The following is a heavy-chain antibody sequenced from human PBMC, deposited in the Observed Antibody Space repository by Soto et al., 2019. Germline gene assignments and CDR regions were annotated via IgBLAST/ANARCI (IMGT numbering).Heavy chain of an antibody. CDR1: GYTFTSYY. V-gene: IGHV1-46*03. CDR2: INPSGGST. CDR3: ARSRGPDQSDDAFDI. Sequence: ASVKVSCKASGYTFTSYYMHWVRQAPGQGLEWMGIINPSGGSTSYAQKFQGRVTMTRDTSTSTVYMELSSLRSEDTAVYYCARSRGPDQSDDAFDIWGQGTMVTVSS. J-gene: IGHJ3*02. D-gene: IGHD3-10*01.